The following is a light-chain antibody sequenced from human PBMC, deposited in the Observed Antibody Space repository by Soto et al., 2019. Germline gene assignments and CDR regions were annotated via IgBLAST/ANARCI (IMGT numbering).Light chain of an antibody. V-gene: IGKV1-8*01. CDR1: QGISSY. Sequence: AIRMTQSTSSFSASTGDRVTITCRASQGISSYLAWYQQKPGKAPKLLIYAASTLQSGVPSRFSGSESGTDFTLTISCLQSEDFATYYCQQYYSDPPTLGQGTKLEIK. CDR3: QQYYSDPPT. J-gene: IGKJ2*01. CDR2: AAS.